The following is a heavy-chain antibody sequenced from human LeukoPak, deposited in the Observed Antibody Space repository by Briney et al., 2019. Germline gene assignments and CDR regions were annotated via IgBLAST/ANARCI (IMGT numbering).Heavy chain of an antibody. J-gene: IGHJ4*02. Sequence: GGSLRLSCAASGFAFNTYGMNWVRQAPGKGLEWPSFISSSSSTIYYADSVKGRFTISRDNAKNSLYLQMNSLRAEDTALYYCARDRGYYFDYWGQGTLVTVSS. CDR2: ISSSSSTI. CDR3: ARDRGYYFDY. V-gene: IGHV3-48*01. D-gene: IGHD3-10*01. CDR1: GFAFNTYG.